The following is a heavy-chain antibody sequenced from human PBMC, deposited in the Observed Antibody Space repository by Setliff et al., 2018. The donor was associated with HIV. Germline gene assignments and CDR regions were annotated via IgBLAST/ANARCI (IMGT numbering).Heavy chain of an antibody. Sequence: ASVKVSCKASTYTFTRNYMHWVRQAPGQGLEWMGTINPSGGSTGYAQKFQDRVTMTRETSTTTVYMELSSLRSEDTAVYFCARGRSGFNWFDTWGQGTLVTV. V-gene: IGHV1-46*01. CDR2: INPSGGST. CDR1: TYTFTRNY. D-gene: IGHD3-22*01. J-gene: IGHJ5*02. CDR3: ARGRSGFNWFDT.